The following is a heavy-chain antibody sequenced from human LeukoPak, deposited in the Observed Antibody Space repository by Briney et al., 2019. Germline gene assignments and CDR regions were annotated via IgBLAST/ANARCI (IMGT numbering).Heavy chain of an antibody. Sequence: SETLSLTCTVSGDSINSDYWSWIRQPPGKGLEWIGNIFYSGSTLYNPSLKSRITISVDPSTNQFSLKVRSVTAADTAVYYCAKESCRGGACNLDNWGQGSLVTVSS. V-gene: IGHV4-59*01. CDR1: GDSINSDY. CDR3: AKESCRGGACNLDN. CDR2: IFYSGST. J-gene: IGHJ4*02. D-gene: IGHD2-15*01.